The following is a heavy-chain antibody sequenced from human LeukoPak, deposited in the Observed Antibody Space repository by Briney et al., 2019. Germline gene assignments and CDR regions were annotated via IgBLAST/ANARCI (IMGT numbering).Heavy chain of an antibody. J-gene: IGHJ6*02. CDR3: ARDQGYYGMDV. CDR2: IWYDGSNK. CDR1: GFTFTSYG. Sequence: GGSLRLSCEASGFTFTSYGMHWVRQAPGKGLEWVAVIWYDGSNKYYADSVKGRFTISRDNSKDTLYLQMNSLRAEDTAVYYCARDQGYYGMDVWGQGTTVTVSS. V-gene: IGHV3-33*01.